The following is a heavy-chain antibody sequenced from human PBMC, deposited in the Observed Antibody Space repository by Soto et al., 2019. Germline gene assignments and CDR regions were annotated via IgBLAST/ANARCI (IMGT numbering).Heavy chain of an antibody. D-gene: IGHD2-15*01. CDR2: FYYSENT. V-gene: IGHV4-39*01. Sequence: PSETLSLTCSVSGGSISSKSYSWGWIRQPPGKGLKRIGTFYYSENTYYNPSLKSRVTISVDTSKNQFSLKLSSVTAADTAVYYCAKLAGYCSGNSCHGDYAMDVWGQGTTVTVSS. CDR1: GGSISSKSYS. J-gene: IGHJ6*02. CDR3: AKLAGYCSGNSCHGDYAMDV.